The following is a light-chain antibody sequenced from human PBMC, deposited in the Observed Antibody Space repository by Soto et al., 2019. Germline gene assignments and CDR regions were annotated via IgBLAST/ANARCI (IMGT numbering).Light chain of an antibody. Sequence: DIQMTQSPYSLSAAVGDRVTITCRASQNISTYLNWYQQKPGKAPKLLIFDAASLQSGVPSRFSGSGPRTDFTLTITSLQPEDFATYYCQQTSSAPFTFGPGTKVDIK. CDR2: DAA. J-gene: IGKJ3*01. CDR3: QQTSSAPFT. CDR1: QNISTY. V-gene: IGKV1-39*01.